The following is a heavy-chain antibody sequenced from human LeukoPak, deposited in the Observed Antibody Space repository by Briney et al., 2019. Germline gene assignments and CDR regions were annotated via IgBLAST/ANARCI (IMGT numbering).Heavy chain of an antibody. CDR3: AKISVGPLSRPTHVSLYYGMDV. D-gene: IGHD3-16*01. V-gene: IGHV3-23*01. CDR1: GFTFNKFA. J-gene: IGHJ6*02. CDR2: IGSSGATI. Sequence: PGGSLRVSCEVSGFTFNKFAMSWVRQAPRKAPEWVSGIGSSGATIFYADSVKGRFTISRDNAKNTVYLEMNNLTAEDTAIYYCAKISVGPLSRPTHVSLYYGMDVWGQGTTVTVSS.